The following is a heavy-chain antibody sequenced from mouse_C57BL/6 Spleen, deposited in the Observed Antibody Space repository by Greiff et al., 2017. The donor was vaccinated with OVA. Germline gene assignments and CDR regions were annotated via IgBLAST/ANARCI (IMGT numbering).Heavy chain of an antibody. CDR3: ARGTDY. V-gene: IGHV1-69*01. Sequence: QVQLQQPGAELVMPGASVKLSCKASGYTFTSYWMHWVKQRPGQGLEWIGEIDPSDSYTNYNQKFKGKSTLTVDKSSSTAYMQLSSLTSEDSAVYYCARGTDYWGQGTSVTVSS. CDR2: IDPSDSYT. J-gene: IGHJ4*01. CDR1: GYTFTSYW.